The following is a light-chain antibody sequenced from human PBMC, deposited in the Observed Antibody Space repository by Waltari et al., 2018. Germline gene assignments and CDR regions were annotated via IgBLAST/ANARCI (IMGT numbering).Light chain of an antibody. V-gene: IGKV3-20*01. CDR2: GAS. CDR1: QIVSSNY. CDR3: QQYATSWT. J-gene: IGKJ1*01. Sequence: EIVLTQSPGTLSLSPGERAPLSCRASQIVSSNYLAWYQQKPGQAPRLLIYGASSRATGIPDRFSGSGSGTDFTLTISRLEPEDFAVYYCQQYATSWTFGQGTKVEIK.